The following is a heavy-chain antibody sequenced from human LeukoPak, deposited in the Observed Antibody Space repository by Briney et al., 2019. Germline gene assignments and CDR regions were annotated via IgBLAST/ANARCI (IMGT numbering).Heavy chain of an antibody. CDR1: GVTFNNYG. Sequence: GRSLRLSCVVSGVTFNNYGMHWVRQAPGKGLEWVAVISYDATNKQYADSVKGRFTISRDNSKDTLYLQMNSLRAEDTAVYYCAKAGVSDAFDIWGQGTMVTVSS. D-gene: IGHD3-10*01. V-gene: IGHV3-30*18. CDR3: AKAGVSDAFDI. J-gene: IGHJ3*02. CDR2: ISYDATNK.